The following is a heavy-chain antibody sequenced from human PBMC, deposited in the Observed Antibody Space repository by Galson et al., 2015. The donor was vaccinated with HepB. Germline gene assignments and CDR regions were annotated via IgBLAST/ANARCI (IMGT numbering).Heavy chain of an antibody. CDR1: GFTFSNYA. J-gene: IGHJ4*02. V-gene: IGHV3-23*01. CDR3: VKGSTDCDGDCSLLEY. CDR2: ISGNGGNT. Sequence: SLRLSCAASGFTFSNYAMSWVRQAPGQGLEWVSAISGNGGNTYYADSVKGRFTISRDTSKNTLSLQMNSLRAEDTAVYYCVKGSTDCDGDCSLLEYWGQGAMVTVSS. D-gene: IGHD2-21*02.